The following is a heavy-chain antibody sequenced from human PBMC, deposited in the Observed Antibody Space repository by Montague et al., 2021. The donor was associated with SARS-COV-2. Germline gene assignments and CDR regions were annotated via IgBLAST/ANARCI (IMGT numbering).Heavy chain of an antibody. J-gene: IGHJ5*02. CDR1: GFTFSDYY. D-gene: IGHD3-10*01. Sequence: SLRLSCAASGFTFSDYYLTWIRQAPGKGLEWVSYISGSSSYISYVDSVKGRFTISRDNAKNSLHLQMNSLRAEDTAVYYCARGGALIRGDNNWFDPWGQGTLVTVSS. CDR2: ISGSSSYI. CDR3: ARGGALIRGDNNWFDP. V-gene: IGHV3-11*06.